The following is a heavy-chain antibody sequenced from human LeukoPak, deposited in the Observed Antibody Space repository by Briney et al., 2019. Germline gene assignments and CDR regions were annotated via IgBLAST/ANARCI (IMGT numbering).Heavy chain of an antibody. CDR3: ARGGASSKFFDA. Sequence: PSETLSLTCSVSGVSISNYYWSWIRQPPGNGLEWIAFIYYDGSTNYNPSLKSRATISVDTSKNQYSLNLSSVTPADTAVYYCARGGASSKFFDAWGQGTLVTVSS. CDR1: GVSISNYY. V-gene: IGHV4-59*01. CDR2: IYYDGST. D-gene: IGHD6-6*01. J-gene: IGHJ4*02.